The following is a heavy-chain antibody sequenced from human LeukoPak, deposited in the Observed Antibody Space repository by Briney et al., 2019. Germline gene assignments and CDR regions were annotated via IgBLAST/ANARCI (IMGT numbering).Heavy chain of an antibody. D-gene: IGHD2-15*01. CDR2: ISSSSSSI. CDR1: GFTFSSYS. Sequence: GGSLRLSCTASGFTFSSYSMNWVRQAPGKGLEWVSCISSSSSSIYYGDSVKGRFTISRDNAKNSLYLQMNSLRAEDTAVYYCARDQGTPGPSYFDSWGQGTLVTVSS. J-gene: IGHJ4*02. CDR3: ARDQGTPGPSYFDS. V-gene: IGHV3-21*01.